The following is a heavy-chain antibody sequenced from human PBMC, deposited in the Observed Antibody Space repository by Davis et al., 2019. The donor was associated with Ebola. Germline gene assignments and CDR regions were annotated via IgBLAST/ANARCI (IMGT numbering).Heavy chain of an antibody. D-gene: IGHD3-10*01. J-gene: IGHJ4*02. Sequence: GASLNISCAASGFTISSYCMSWLRQAPGKGLWWVANIKQDGSEKYYVDSVKGRCTISRDNAKNSLYLQMNSLRAEDTDVYYCARDFMVQGVNWGQGTLVTVSS. CDR2: IKQDGSEK. CDR3: ARDFMVQGVN. CDR1: GFTISSYC. V-gene: IGHV3-7*01.